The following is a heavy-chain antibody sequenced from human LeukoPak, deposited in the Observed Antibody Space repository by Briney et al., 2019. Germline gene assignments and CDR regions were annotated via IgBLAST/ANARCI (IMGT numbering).Heavy chain of an antibody. CDR1: GGSISSYY. J-gene: IGHJ4*02. V-gene: IGHV4-59*08. CDR3: ARRQRDFYGFDY. Sequence: SDTLSLTCTVSGGSISSYYWSWIRQPPGKGLEWIGYIYSSGITNYNPSLKSRVSMSLDTSKNQFSLRLNSVTAADTAVFYCARRQRDFYGFDYWGEGTLVTVSS. CDR2: IYSSGIT. D-gene: IGHD4-17*01.